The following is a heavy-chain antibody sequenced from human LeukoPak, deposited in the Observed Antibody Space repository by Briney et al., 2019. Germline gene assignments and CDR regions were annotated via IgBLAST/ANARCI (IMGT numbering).Heavy chain of an antibody. CDR1: GYSFTSYW. V-gene: IGHV5-51*01. CDR3: ARLEHIVLVTASHVAFDI. D-gene: IGHD2-21*02. CDR2: IYPGDSDT. J-gene: IGHJ3*02. Sequence: GESLKISCKGSGYSFTSYWIGWVRQMPGKGLEWMGIIYPGDSDTRYSPSFQGQVTISADKSISTAYLQWSSLKASDTAIYYCARLEHIVLVTASHVAFDIWGQGTVVSVSS.